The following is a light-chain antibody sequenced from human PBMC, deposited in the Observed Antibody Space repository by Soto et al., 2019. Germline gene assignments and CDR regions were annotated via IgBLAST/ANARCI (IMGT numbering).Light chain of an antibody. Sequence: EIVMTQSPATLSVSPGERATLSCRASQSVSSNLAWYQQKPGQAPRLLIYGASTRATGIPARFSGSGSGTDFTLTISSLQSEDCAVYYFQHYNNWLRTFGQGTKVEIK. CDR1: QSVSSN. CDR2: GAS. J-gene: IGKJ1*01. V-gene: IGKV3-15*01. CDR3: QHYNNWLRT.